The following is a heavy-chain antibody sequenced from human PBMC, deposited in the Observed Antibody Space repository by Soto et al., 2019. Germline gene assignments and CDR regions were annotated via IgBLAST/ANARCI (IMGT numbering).Heavy chain of an antibody. V-gene: IGHV4-31*03. J-gene: IGHJ5*02. CDR3: ARTYYYVSWRYYSYWFDP. D-gene: IGHD3-10*01. Sequence: PSGSPYLISTLSSGSSCSGGYSLRLKQQHPGKGLEWIGYIYYSGSTYYNPSLKSRVTISVDTSKNQFSLKLSSVTAADTAVYYCARTYYYVSWRYYSYWFDPWGQGTLVPSP. CDR2: IYYSGST. CDR1: SGSSCSGGYS.